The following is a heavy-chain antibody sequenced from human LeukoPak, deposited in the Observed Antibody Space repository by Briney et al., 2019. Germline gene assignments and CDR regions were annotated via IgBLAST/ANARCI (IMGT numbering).Heavy chain of an antibody. D-gene: IGHD3-10*01. J-gene: IGHJ6*02. V-gene: IGHV5-51*01. CDR1: GYSFTSYW. Sequence: RGESLKISCKGSGYSFTSYWIGWVRQMPGKGLERMGIIYPGDSDTRYSPSFQGQVTISADKSISTAYLQWSSLKASDTAMYYCARRGHPDSDYYYGMDVWGQGTTVTVSS. CDR3: ARRGHPDSDYYYGMDV. CDR2: IYPGDSDT.